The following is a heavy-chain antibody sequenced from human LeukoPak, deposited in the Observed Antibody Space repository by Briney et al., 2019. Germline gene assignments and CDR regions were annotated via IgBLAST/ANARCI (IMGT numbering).Heavy chain of an antibody. Sequence: PGGSLKLSCAVSGLTFSNYVMSWVRQAPGKGLEWVSGISGSGGSTYYADSVKGRFTTSRDNSKNTLYLQMKSLRAEDTAVYYCAIGERPLYYDFWSAYYYYWGQGTLVTVSS. CDR3: AIGERPLYYDFWSAYYYY. CDR1: GLTFSNYV. D-gene: IGHD3-3*01. CDR2: ISGSGGST. V-gene: IGHV3-23*01. J-gene: IGHJ4*02.